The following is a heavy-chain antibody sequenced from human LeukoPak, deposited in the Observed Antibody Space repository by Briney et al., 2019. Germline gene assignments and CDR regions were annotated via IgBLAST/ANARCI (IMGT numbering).Heavy chain of an antibody. J-gene: IGHJ4*02. V-gene: IGHV1-46*03. CDR3: ARENYGGNSAVGY. D-gene: IGHD4-23*01. CDR2: INPSGGST. CDR1: GGTFSSYT. Sequence: ASVKVSCKASGGTFSSYTISWVRQAPGQGLEWMGIINPSGGSTSYAQKFQGRVTMTRDTSTSTVYMELSSLRSEDTAVYYCARENYGGNSAVGYWGQGTLVTVSS.